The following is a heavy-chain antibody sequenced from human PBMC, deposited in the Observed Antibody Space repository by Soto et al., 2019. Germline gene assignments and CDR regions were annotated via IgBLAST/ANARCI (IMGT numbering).Heavy chain of an antibody. V-gene: IGHV1-2*02. CDR2: INPNIGTT. D-gene: IGHD6-13*01. CDR3: AREQQLVRGYYYYGMDV. J-gene: IGHJ6*02. Sequence: ASVKVSCKASGYTFTGYCMHWVRQAPGQGLGWMGGINPNIGTTNYAQKFQGRVTITTDTSTSTAYMELSSLRSEDTAVYYCAREQQLVRGYYYYGMDVWGQGTTVTVSS. CDR1: GYTFTGYC.